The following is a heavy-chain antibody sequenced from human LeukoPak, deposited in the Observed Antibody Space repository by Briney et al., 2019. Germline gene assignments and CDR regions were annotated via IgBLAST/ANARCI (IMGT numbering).Heavy chain of an antibody. CDR2: VYMSGST. J-gene: IGHJ5*02. CDR3: ARAYGGWLDP. D-gene: IGHD3-10*01. Sequence: PSETLSLTCNVSDDSISSGPYYWTWIRQPAGKGLEWIGRVYMSGSTNYNPSLKSRVTILVDASKKQFFLKLSSVTAADTAVYYCARAYGGWLDPWGQGTLVSVSS. CDR1: DDSISSGPYY. V-gene: IGHV4-61*02.